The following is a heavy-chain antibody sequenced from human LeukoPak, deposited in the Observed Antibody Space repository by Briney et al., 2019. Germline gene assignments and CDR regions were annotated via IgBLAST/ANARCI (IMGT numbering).Heavy chain of an antibody. J-gene: IGHJ4*02. V-gene: IGHV4-59*08. Sequence: SETLSLTCNVASCSISSYYWSWIRQPPGKGLEWIGYIYYSGSTNYNPSLKSRVTISVDTSKNQFSLKLSSVTAADTAVYYCARLGYYYDSSGYYLYYFDYWGQGTLVTVSS. CDR2: IYYSGST. CDR1: SCSISSYY. D-gene: IGHD3-22*01. CDR3: ARLGYYYDSSGYYLYYFDY.